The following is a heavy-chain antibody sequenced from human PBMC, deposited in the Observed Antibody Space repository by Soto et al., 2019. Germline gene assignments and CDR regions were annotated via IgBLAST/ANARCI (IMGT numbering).Heavy chain of an antibody. CDR3: ARKGARSSGGFAY. Sequence: QVQLQESGPGLVKPSGTLSLTCAVSSGSISSSNWWSWVRQPPGKGLEWIGEIYHSGSTNYNPSLTSRVTISVDTSKSQFSLKLSSVTAADTAVSYCARKGARSSGGFAYWGQGTLVTVSS. V-gene: IGHV4-4*02. D-gene: IGHD6-25*01. CDR1: SGSISSSNW. CDR2: IYHSGST. J-gene: IGHJ4*02.